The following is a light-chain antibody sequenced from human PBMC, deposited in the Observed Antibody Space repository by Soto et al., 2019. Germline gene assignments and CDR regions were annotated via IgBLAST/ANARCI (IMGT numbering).Light chain of an antibody. V-gene: IGKV1-39*01. CDR3: QQAYSAPHT. Sequence: DIQMTQSPSSLSASVGDRVTITCRASQSIGTSLNWYQQKTGRAPKLLIYPASTLQSGVPSRFSGSGSGTYFTLTIGSLQPDDFASYSCQQAYSAPHTCGQGTNLEI. CDR2: PAS. CDR1: QSIGTS. J-gene: IGKJ2*01.